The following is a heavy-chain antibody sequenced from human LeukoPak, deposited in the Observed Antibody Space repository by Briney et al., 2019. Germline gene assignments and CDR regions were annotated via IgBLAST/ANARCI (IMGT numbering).Heavy chain of an antibody. D-gene: IGHD3-16*01. CDR2: IRHDGSEQ. V-gene: IGHV3-7*01. CDR3: TRGLGEHGGVSDR. Sequence: GGSLRLSCAASGFIFTSNRMNWVRQAPGKGLEWVANIRHDGSEQIYVDSVKGRFTISRDNAKDSVYLQMNSLRAEDTAVYYCTRGLGEHGGVSDRWGQGTLVIVS. CDR1: GFIFTSNR. J-gene: IGHJ5*02.